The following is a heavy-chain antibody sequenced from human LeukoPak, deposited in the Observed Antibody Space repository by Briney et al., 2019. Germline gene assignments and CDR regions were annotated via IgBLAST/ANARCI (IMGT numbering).Heavy chain of an antibody. D-gene: IGHD6-13*01. CDR1: GFTFSSYA. Sequence: GGSLRLSCAASGFTFSSYAMSWVGQAPGKGLEWVSAISGSGGSTYYADSVKGRFTISRDNSKNTLYLQMNSLRAEDTAVYYCAKVGAAVPLRSYYFDYWGQGTLVTVSS. V-gene: IGHV3-23*01. J-gene: IGHJ4*02. CDR2: ISGSGGST. CDR3: AKVGAAVPLRSYYFDY.